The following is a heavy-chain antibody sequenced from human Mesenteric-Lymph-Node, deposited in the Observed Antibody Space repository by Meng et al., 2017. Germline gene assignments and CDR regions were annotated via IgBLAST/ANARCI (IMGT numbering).Heavy chain of an antibody. CDR2: ITSSGRYI. CDR1: RFSFSSYS. CDR3: ASNGGGSDY. J-gene: IGHJ4*02. D-gene: IGHD4-23*01. Sequence: EVQLVESGGGLVKPGGSLRRSCAASRFSFSSYSMNLVRQALGKGLEWVSSITSSGRYIYYADSVKGRFTIYRDNAKNSLYLQMNSLRVEDKAVYYCASNGGGSDYWGQGTLVTVSS. V-gene: IGHV3-21*01.